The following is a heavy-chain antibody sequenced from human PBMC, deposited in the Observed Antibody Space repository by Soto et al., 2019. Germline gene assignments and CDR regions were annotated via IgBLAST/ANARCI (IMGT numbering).Heavy chain of an antibody. D-gene: IGHD6-6*01. CDR1: ADSISSGGHY. V-gene: IGHV4-31*03. CDR2: INHSGST. J-gene: IGHJ5*02. Sequence: SETLSLTCTVSADSISSGGHYWSWIRQHPGKGLEWIGEINHSGSTNYNPSLKSRVTISVDTSKNQFSLKLSSVTAADTAVYYCARVSEQLVQDKNWFDPWGQGTLVTVSS. CDR3: ARVSEQLVQDKNWFDP.